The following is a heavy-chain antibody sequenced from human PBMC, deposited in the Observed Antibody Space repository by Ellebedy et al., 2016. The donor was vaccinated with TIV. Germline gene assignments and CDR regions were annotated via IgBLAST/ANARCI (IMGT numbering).Heavy chain of an antibody. Sequence: PGGSLRLSCAASGFILSNYAMSWVRQAPGRGLEWVSAITHSGVATYFADSVTGRFTISKDNSKSTLYLQMNSLRAEDTAVYYCAKGGGAYNPFDYWGQGALVTVSS. CDR1: GFILSNYA. CDR2: ITHSGVAT. J-gene: IGHJ4*02. CDR3: AKGGGAYNPFDY. D-gene: IGHD4-17*01. V-gene: IGHV3-23*01.